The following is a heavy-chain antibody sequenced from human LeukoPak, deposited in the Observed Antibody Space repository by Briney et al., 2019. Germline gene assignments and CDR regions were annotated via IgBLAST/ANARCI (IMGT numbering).Heavy chain of an antibody. V-gene: IGHV3-66*01. CDR3: ARGPGRDGYNLFDY. J-gene: IGHJ4*02. CDR1: GFTVSSNY. Sequence: GGSLRLSCAASGFTVSSNYVSWVRQAPGKGLEWVSVIYSGGSTYYADSVKGRFTISRDNSKNTLYLQMNSLRAEDTAVYYCARGPGRDGYNLFDYWGQGTLVTVSS. D-gene: IGHD5-24*01. CDR2: IYSGGST.